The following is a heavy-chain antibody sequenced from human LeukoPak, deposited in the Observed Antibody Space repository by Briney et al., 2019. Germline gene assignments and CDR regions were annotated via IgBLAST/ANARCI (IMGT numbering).Heavy chain of an antibody. V-gene: IGHV3-7*01. J-gene: IGHJ4*02. CDR1: GFTFSSYW. CDR3: ARHYDSTAYSLDY. Sequence: RSGGSLIVSCAASGFTFSSYWMTWVRQAPGKGLEWVANIKQDGSQKFYLDSVKGRFTISRDNAKESLFLQMNSLRAEDTAVYYCARHYDSTAYSLDYWGQGTLVTVSS. D-gene: IGHD3-22*01. CDR2: IKQDGSQK.